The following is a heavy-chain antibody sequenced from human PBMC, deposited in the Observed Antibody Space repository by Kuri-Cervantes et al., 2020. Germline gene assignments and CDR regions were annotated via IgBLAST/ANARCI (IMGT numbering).Heavy chain of an antibody. CDR3: ARDLMGATYNY. Sequence: GGSLRLSCAASGFTFSDHYMDWVRQAPGKGLEWVSYISNSTRTIYYADSVKGRFTISRHNAENSLYLQMNSLRAEDTAVYYCARDLMGATYNYWGQGALVTVSS. CDR2: ISNSTRTI. V-gene: IGHV3-48*01. D-gene: IGHD1-26*01. J-gene: IGHJ4*02. CDR1: GFTFSDHY.